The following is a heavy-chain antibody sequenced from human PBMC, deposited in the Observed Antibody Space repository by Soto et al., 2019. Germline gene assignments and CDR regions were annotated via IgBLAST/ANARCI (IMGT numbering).Heavy chain of an antibody. Sequence: GASVKVSCKVSGYTLTELSMHWVRQAPGKGLEWMGGFDPEDGETIYAQKFQGRVNMNEDTSTDTAYMELSSLRSEDTAVYYCATADSGHAFDIWGQGTMVTVSS. V-gene: IGHV1-24*01. CDR2: FDPEDGET. CDR3: ATADSGHAFDI. CDR1: GYTLTELS. J-gene: IGHJ3*02. D-gene: IGHD2-15*01.